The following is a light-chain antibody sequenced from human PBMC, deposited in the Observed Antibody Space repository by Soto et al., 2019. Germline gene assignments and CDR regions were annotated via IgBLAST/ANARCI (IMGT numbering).Light chain of an antibody. J-gene: IGKJ5*01. CDR1: QSVSSTY. CDR3: QQFGGSPPIT. CDR2: GAS. Sequence: EIVLTQSPGTLSLSPGERATLSCRASQSVSSTYLVWYQQKPGQAPRLLIYGASTRATGIPDRFSGSGSWTDVTLTISRLEPEDSAVYYCQQFGGSPPITFGRGTRLEIK. V-gene: IGKV3-20*01.